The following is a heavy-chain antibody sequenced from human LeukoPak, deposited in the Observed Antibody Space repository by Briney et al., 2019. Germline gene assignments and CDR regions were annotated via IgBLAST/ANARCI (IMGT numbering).Heavy chain of an antibody. CDR2: IDTNTGIP. D-gene: IGHD4-17*01. J-gene: IGHJ5*02. Sequence: GASVKVSCKASGYTFTSYVMNWVRQAPGQGLEWIGWIDTNTGIPTYAQGFRGRFVFSLDTSVRTAFLQISSLKAEDTAIYYCARDPTQLDSNYGDYVWLDPWGQGTLVTVSS. CDR3: ARDPTQLDSNYGDYVWLDP. V-gene: IGHV7-4-1*02. CDR1: GYTFTSYV.